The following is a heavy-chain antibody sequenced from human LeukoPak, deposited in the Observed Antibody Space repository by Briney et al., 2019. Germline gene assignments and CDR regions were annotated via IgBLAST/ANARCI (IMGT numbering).Heavy chain of an antibody. CDR2: ISGSGGST. D-gene: IGHD1-26*01. CDR1: GFTFSSYA. J-gene: IGHJ4*02. Sequence: GGSLRLSCAASGFTFSSYAMSWVRQAPGKGLEWVSAISGSGGSTYYADSVKGRFTISRDNSKNTLYLQMNSLRAEDTAVYYCASSQVGATGTFDYWGQGTLVTVSS. CDR3: ASSQVGATGTFDY. V-gene: IGHV3-23*01.